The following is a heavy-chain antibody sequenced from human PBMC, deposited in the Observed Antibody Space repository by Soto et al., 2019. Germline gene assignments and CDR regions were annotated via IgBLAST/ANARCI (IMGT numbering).Heavy chain of an antibody. V-gene: IGHV4-61*01. Sequence: SETLSLTCTVSGGSISNGYYYWSWVRQNPGKGLEWIGYIYYSGSTNYNPSLKSRVTISVDTSKNQFSLKLSSVTAADTAVYYCARSPDRSGYYPRSYYYGMDVWGQGTTVTVSS. D-gene: IGHD3-22*01. CDR2: IYYSGST. J-gene: IGHJ6*01. CDR1: GGSISNGYYY. CDR3: ARSPDRSGYYPRSYYYGMDV.